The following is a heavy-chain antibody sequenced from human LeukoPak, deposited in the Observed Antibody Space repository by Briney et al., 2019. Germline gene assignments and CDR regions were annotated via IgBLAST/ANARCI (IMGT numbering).Heavy chain of an antibody. CDR1: GGSISSYY. Sequence: SETLSLTCTVSGGSISSYYWSWIRQPPGKGLEWIGYIYYSGSTNYNPSLKSRVTISVDTSKNQFSLKLSSVTAADTAVYYCARRRSYYSAYFDYWGQGTLVTVSS. CDR2: IYYSGST. CDR3: ARRRSYYSAYFDY. D-gene: IGHD2-15*01. J-gene: IGHJ4*02. V-gene: IGHV4-59*01.